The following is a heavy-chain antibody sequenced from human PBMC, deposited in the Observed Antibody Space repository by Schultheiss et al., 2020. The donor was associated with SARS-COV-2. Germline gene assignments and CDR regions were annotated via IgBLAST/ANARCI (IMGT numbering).Heavy chain of an antibody. D-gene: IGHD2-15*01. J-gene: IGHJ6*02. Sequence: SETLSLTCTVSGGSISSGGYYWSWIRQPPGKGLEWIGSIYHSGSTYYNPSLKSRVTISVDTSKNQFSLKLSSVTAADTAVYYCARWGGGPGSYYYYGMDVWGQGTTVTVSS. V-gene: IGHV4-39*07. CDR3: ARWGGGPGSYYYYGMDV. CDR1: GGSISSGGYY. CDR2: IYHSGST.